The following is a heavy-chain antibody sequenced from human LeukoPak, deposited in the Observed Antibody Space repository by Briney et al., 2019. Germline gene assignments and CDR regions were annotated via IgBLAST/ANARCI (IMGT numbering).Heavy chain of an antibody. V-gene: IGHV3-23*01. CDR1: GFTFSDFA. CDR2: ISNSGGST. Sequence: PGGSLRLSCAASGFTFSDFAMSWVRQAPGKGLEWVSTISNSGGSTYYADSVKGRFTISRDNSKNTLYLQMNSLRAEDTAVYYCARGGGTFYDILTGYLASGAQGTLATVS. D-gene: IGHD3-9*01. J-gene: IGHJ4*02. CDR3: ARGGGTFYDILTGYLAS.